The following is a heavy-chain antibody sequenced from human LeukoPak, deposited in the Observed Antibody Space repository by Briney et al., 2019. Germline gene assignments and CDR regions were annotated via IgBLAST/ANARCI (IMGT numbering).Heavy chain of an antibody. CDR2: IKQDGSEK. CDR3: ARTTGSYDYYYYYMDV. Sequence: GGSLRLSCAASGFTFSSYWMSWVRQAPGKGPEWVANIKQDGSEKYYVDSVKGRFTISRDNAKNSLYLQMSSLRAEDTAVYYCARTTGSYDYYYYYMDVWGKGTTVTVSS. V-gene: IGHV3-7*01. J-gene: IGHJ6*03. CDR1: GFTFSSYW. D-gene: IGHD1-14*01.